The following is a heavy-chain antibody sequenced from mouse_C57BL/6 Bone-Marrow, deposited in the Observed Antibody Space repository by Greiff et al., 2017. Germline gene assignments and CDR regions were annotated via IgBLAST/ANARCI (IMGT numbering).Heavy chain of an antibody. D-gene: IGHD2-10*01. CDR3: ARSWDSYSVCY. CDR2: IDPSGSYT. V-gene: IGHV1-59*01. J-gene: IGHJ2*01. CDR1: GYTFTSYW. Sequence: QVQLQQPGAELVRPGPSVKLSCKASGYTFTSYWMHWVKQRPGQGLEWIGVIDPSGSYTNYNQKFKGKATLTVDTSSSTSYMQLSSLTSEDSAVYYCARSWDSYSVCYWGQGTALTVSS.